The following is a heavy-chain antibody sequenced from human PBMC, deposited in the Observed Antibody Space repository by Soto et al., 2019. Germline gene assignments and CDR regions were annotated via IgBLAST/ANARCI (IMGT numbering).Heavy chain of an antibody. J-gene: IGHJ4*02. D-gene: IGHD3-16*02. V-gene: IGHV4-31*03. Sequence: KTSETLSLTCTVSGGSISSGGYYWSWIRQHPGKGLEWIGYIYYSGSTYYNPSLKSRVTISVDTSKNQFSLKLSSVTAADTAVYYCARGSLGGVIVSYYFDYWGQGALVTVSS. CDR3: ARGSLGGVIVSYYFDY. CDR2: IYYSGST. CDR1: GGSISSGGYY.